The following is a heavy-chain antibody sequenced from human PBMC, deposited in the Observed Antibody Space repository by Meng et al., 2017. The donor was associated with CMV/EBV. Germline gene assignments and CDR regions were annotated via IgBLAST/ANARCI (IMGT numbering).Heavy chain of an antibody. CDR3: ARTSGDMDV. J-gene: IGHJ6*02. Sequence: GGSLKISCAASGFTFSSYWMHWVRQAPGKGLVWVSRISSDGSGTTYADSVKGRFTISRDNAKNTLFLQMNSLRVEDTAVYYCARTSGDMDVWGQGTTVTVSS. CDR1: GFTFSSYW. V-gene: IGHV3-74*01. CDR2: ISSDGSGT.